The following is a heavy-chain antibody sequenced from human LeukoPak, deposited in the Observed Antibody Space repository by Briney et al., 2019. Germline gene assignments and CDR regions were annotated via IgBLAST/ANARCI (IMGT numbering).Heavy chain of an antibody. CDR2: IKQDGNEK. V-gene: IGHV3-7*03. D-gene: IGHD3-9*01. J-gene: IGHJ3*02. Sequence: PGGSLRLSCVDSGFTFSSHWMSWVRQAPGKGLEWVANIKQDGNEKYYADSVKGRFTISRDNAKNSLYLQMNSLRAEDTALYYCARDSILRYFDWPAYAFDIWGQGTMVTVSS. CDR1: GFTFSSHW. CDR3: ARDSILRYFDWPAYAFDI.